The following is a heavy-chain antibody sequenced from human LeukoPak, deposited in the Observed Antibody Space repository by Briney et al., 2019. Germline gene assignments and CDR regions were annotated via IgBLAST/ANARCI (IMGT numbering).Heavy chain of an antibody. D-gene: IGHD3-22*01. J-gene: IGHJ4*02. CDR2: IYPGDSDT. CDR1: GYSFTSYW. Sequence: PGESLKISCKGSGYSFTSYWIGWVRQMPGKGLEWMGIIYPGDSDTRYSPSFQGQVTISADKSISTAYLQWSSLTASDTAMYYCARAGYYDSSGQYYFDYWGQGTLVTVSS. V-gene: IGHV5-51*03. CDR3: ARAGYYDSSGQYYFDY.